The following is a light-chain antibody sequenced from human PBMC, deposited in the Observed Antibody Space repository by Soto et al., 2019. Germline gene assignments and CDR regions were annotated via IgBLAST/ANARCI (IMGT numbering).Light chain of an antibody. Sequence: QSALTQPASVSGSPGQSITISCTGTTSDVGGYNHVSRYQQHPGKAPKLMIYDVTNRPSGVSNRFSGSKSGNTASLTISGLQAEDEADYYCSSYINTNTLVFGGGTKVTVL. V-gene: IGLV2-14*03. CDR3: SSYINTNTLV. CDR2: DVT. J-gene: IGLJ2*01. CDR1: TSDVGGYNH.